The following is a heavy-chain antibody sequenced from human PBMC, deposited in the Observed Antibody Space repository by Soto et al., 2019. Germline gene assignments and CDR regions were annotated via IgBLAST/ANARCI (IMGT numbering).Heavy chain of an antibody. CDR3: ASISSHHCGILTGEKGWFEP. CDR2: ISSSGSTI. V-gene: IGHV3-11*01. D-gene: IGHD3-9*01. J-gene: IGHJ5*02. Sequence: GGSLRLSCAASGFTFSDYYMSWIRQAPGKGLEWVSYISSSGSTIYYADSVKGRFTISRDNAKNSLYLQMNSLRAEDTAVYYCASISSHHCGILTGEKGWFEPWGEGTLVTVSS. CDR1: GFTFSDYY.